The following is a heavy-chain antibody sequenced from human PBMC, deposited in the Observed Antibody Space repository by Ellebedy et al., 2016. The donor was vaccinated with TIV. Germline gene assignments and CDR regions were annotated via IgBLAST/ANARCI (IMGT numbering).Heavy chain of an antibody. CDR2: FYYSENT. V-gene: IGHV4-39*07. J-gene: IGHJ4*02. Sequence: SETLSLTXTVSGGSITYSTYYWGWIRQPPGKGLEWIGSFYYSENTYYNPSLKSRVTISVDTSKNQFSLKLSSVTAADTAVYYCARVNGGYVDDYWGQGTLVTVSS. D-gene: IGHD5-12*01. CDR3: ARVNGGYVDDY. CDR1: GGSITYSTYY.